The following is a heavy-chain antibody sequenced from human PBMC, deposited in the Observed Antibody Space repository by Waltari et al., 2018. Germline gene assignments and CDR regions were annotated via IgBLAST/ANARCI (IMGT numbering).Heavy chain of an antibody. V-gene: IGHV4-59*01. CDR2: IYYSGST. CDR1: GGSISSYY. J-gene: IGHJ4*02. D-gene: IGHD3-10*01. Sequence: QVQLQESGPGLVKPSETLSLTCTVSGGSISSYYWSWIRQPPGKGLEWIGYIYYSGSTNYNPSIKSRVTISVDTSKNQFSLKLSSVTAADTAVYYCARGSYYYGSGSHGDYFDYWGQGTLVTVSS. CDR3: ARGSYYYGSGSHGDYFDY.